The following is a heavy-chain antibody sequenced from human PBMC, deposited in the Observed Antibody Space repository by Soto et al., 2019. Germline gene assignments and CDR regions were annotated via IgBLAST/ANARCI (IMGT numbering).Heavy chain of an antibody. CDR3: AKDRRAGGNSAFYFDF. Sequence: GSLTLSCPDSGFKFINYAMSCVRQAPGEGLEWVSLIIATGGGTYYADSVKGRFTISRDNSHKTMYIQVHRLAAEDTAVYYCAKDRRAGGNSAFYFDFWGQGAQVTVSS. CDR2: IIATGGGT. D-gene: IGHD1-1*01. V-gene: IGHV3-23*01. J-gene: IGHJ4*02. CDR1: GFKFINYA.